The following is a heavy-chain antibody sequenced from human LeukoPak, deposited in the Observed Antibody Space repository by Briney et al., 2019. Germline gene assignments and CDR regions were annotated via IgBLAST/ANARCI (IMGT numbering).Heavy chain of an antibody. CDR2: ISGSGGST. CDR3: AKVDLYGGNSN. D-gene: IGHD4-17*01. CDR1: GFTFSSYA. V-gene: IGHV3-23*01. Sequence: GGSLRLSCAASGFTFSSYAMSWVRQAPGKGLEWVSAISGSGGSTYYADSVKGRFTISRDNSKNTLYLRMNSLRAEDTAVYYCAKVDLYGGNSNWGQGTLVTVSS. J-gene: IGHJ4*02.